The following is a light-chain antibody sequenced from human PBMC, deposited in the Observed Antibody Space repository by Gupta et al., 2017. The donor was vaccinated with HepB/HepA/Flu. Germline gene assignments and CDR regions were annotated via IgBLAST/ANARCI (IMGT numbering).Light chain of an antibody. V-gene: IGKV3-20*01. J-gene: IGKJ1*01. CDR3: HHYGGSPKT. CDR2: GAS. CDR1: QSVTSSY. Sequence: IVLTQSPGTLSLSPGERATLSCRASQSVTSSYLAWYQQKPGLAPRLLIYGASSRATGIPDRFSGSGSGTDFTLTISRLEPEDFAVYYCHHYGGSPKTFGQGTKVEIK.